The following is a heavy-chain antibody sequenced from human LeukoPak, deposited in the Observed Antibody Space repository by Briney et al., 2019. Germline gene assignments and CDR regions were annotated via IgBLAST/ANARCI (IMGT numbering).Heavy chain of an antibody. CDR2: IKSKIDGGAP. V-gene: IGHV3-15*01. CDR3: ATEYYGAINY. CDR1: GFSFSDAW. J-gene: IGHJ4*02. Sequence: GGSLRLSCAASGFSFSDAWMTWVRQAPGKGLEWVGHIKSKIDGGAPDYAAPVKGRFTISRDDSKNTLYVQMNSLKTEDTAVYYCATEYYGAINYWGQGTLVTVSS. D-gene: IGHD4-17*01.